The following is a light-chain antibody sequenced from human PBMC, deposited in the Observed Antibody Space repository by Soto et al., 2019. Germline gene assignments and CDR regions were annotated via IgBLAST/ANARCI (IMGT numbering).Light chain of an antibody. J-gene: IGKJ1*01. V-gene: IGKV1-5*03. Sequence: DIQMTQSPSTLSGSVGDRVTITCRASQTISSWLAWYQEKPGKAPKLLIYKASTLKSGVPSRFSGSGSGTEFTLTISSLQTDDFAIYYCQHYNSYSEAFGQGTKVDIK. CDR1: QTISSW. CDR2: KAS. CDR3: QHYNSYSEA.